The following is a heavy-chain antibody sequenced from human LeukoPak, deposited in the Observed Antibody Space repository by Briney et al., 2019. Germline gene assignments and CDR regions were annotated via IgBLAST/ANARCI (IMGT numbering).Heavy chain of an antibody. Sequence: GGSLSLSCAASGFTISSNAMSWVRQAPGKGLEWVTAISGSGGSTYHTVSGKGTITISSANTKNTLYLQTNSLTAAAAAVSYWAKYHPPAGAGLRDTDYSGQGTPFTVSS. J-gene: IGHJ4*02. CDR3: AKYHPPAGAGLRDTDY. V-gene: IGHV3-23*01. CDR2: ISGSGGST. CDR1: GFTISSNA. D-gene: IGHD6-19*01.